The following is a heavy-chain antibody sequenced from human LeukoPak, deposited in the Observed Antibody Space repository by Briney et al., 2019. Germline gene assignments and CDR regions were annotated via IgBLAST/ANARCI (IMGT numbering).Heavy chain of an antibody. V-gene: IGHV4-4*07. CDR2: IYTSGST. CDR1: GGSISSYY. D-gene: IGHD3-22*01. CDR3: ARDCDYDSSGYYSPLFFDY. Sequence: SRTLSLTCTVSGGSISSYYWSWIRQPAGKGLEWIGRIYTSGSTNYNPSLKSRVTMSVDTSKNQFSLKLSSVTAADTAVYYCARDCDYDSSGYYSPLFFDYWGQGTLVTVSS. J-gene: IGHJ4*02.